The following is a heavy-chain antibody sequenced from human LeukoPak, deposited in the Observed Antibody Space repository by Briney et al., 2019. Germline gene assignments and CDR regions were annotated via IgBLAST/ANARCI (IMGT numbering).Heavy chain of an antibody. Sequence: PGGSLRLSCAASGFTFSSYSMNWVRQAPGKRLEWVSYISSSSSTIYYADSVRGRFTISRDNAKNSLYLQMNSLRAEDTAVYYCARDSSYWGQGTLVTVSS. V-gene: IGHV3-48*04. CDR3: ARDSSY. CDR2: ISSSSSTI. J-gene: IGHJ4*02. CDR1: GFTFSSYS.